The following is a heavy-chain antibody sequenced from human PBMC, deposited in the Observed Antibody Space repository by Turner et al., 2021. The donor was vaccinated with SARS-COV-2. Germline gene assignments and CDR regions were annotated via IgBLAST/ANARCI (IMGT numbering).Heavy chain of an antibody. J-gene: IGHJ6*02. D-gene: IGHD2-15*01. CDR1: GFIFSRYW. CDR3: AREEVGNGMDV. Sequence: EVQLVESGGGLVQPGGSLRPSCSASGFIFSRYWMHWVRQVPGKGLVWVSRINGDGSASSHADSVKGRFSISRDNAKNTMYLQMRSLRGEDTAVYYCAREEVGNGMDVWGQGTTVTVSS. CDR2: INGDGSAS. V-gene: IGHV3-74*01.